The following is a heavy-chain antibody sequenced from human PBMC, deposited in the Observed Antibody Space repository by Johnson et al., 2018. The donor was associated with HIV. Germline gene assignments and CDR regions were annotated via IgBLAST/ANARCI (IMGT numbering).Heavy chain of an antibody. V-gene: IGHV3-30*02. CDR2: IRYDTSNK. CDR1: GFTFSSFG. CDR3: ARGGFRWEPEDDAFDI. D-gene: IGHD1-26*01. Sequence: HVQLVESGGGVVQPGGSLRLSCTASGFTFSSFGMHWVRQAPGKGLEWVAFIRYDTSNKYYADSVKGRFTISRDNSKNTLYLQMNSLRTEDTAMFYCARGGFRWEPEDDAFDIWGQGTMVTVSS. J-gene: IGHJ3*02.